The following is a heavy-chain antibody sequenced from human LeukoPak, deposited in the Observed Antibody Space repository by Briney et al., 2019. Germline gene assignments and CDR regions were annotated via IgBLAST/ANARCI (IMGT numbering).Heavy chain of an antibody. CDR1: GFTFSSYS. D-gene: IGHD5-12*01. CDR2: ISSSSSTI. J-gene: IGHJ6*03. V-gene: IGHV3-48*04. Sequence: GGSLRLSCAASGFTFSSYSMNWVRQAPGKGLEWVSYISSSSSTIYYADSVKGRFTISRDNAKNSLYLQMNSLRAEDTAVYYCARTEVATRYYYYYMDVWGKGTTVTVSS. CDR3: ARTEVATRYYYYYMDV.